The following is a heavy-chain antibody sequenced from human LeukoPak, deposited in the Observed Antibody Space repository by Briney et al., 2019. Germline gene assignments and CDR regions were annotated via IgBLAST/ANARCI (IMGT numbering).Heavy chain of an antibody. V-gene: IGHV3-23*01. J-gene: IGHJ5*02. CDR3: ARGDNWFDP. CDR2: ISDTGGDT. Sequence: GGSLRLSCAASGFTFNIYAMNWLRQAPGKGLEWLSVISDTGGDTYYSDSVKGRFTISRDNSKNTLYLQMNSLRAEDTAVYYCARGDNWFDPWGQGTLVTVSS. CDR1: GFTFNIYA.